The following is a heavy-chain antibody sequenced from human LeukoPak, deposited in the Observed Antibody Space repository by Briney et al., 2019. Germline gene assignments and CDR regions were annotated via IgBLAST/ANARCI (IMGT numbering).Heavy chain of an antibody. J-gene: IGHJ4*02. CDR3: AKDKALWWTSDGNDGH. V-gene: IGHV1-69*04. Sequence: ASVKVSCKASGVTFSSYAISWVRQAPGQGLEWMGRIIPILGIANYAQKFQGRVTITADKSTSTAYMELSSLRSEDTAVYYCAKDKALWWTSDGNDGHWGQGTLVTVSS. CDR1: GVTFSSYA. D-gene: IGHD2-21*01. CDR2: IIPILGIA.